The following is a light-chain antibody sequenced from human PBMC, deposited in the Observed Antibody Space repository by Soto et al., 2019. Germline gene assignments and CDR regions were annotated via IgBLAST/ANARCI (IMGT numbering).Light chain of an antibody. CDR1: SSDVGAYHY. J-gene: IGLJ2*01. CDR2: VVI. CDR3: SSYAGSNNVL. V-gene: IGLV2-8*01. Sequence: QSVLTQPPSASGSPGQSVTISCTGSSSDVGAYHYVSWYQQHPGKAPKLMIYVVIKRPSGVPDRFSGSKSGNTASLTVSGLQAEDEADYYCSSYAGSNNVLFGGGTKVTVL.